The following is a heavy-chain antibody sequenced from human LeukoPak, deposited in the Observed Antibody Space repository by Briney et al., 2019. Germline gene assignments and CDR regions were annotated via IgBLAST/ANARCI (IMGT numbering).Heavy chain of an antibody. CDR3: ARDWALYDSSGYYFDY. D-gene: IGHD3-22*01. V-gene: IGHV3-21*01. J-gene: IGHJ4*02. CDR2: ISSSSSYI. Sequence: GGSLRLSCAASGFTFSSYSMNWVRQAPGKGLEWVSSISSSSSYIYYADSVKGRLTISRDNAKNSLYLQMNSLRAEDTAVYYCARDWALYDSSGYYFDYWGQGTLVTVSS. CDR1: GFTFSSYS.